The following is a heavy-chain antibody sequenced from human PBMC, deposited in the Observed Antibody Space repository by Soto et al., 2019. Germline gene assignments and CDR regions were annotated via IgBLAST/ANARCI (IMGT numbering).Heavy chain of an antibody. Sequence: SETLSLTCTVSGGSISSYYWSWIRQPPGKGLEWIGYIYYSGSTNYNPSLKSRVTISVDTSKNQFSLKLSSVTAADTAVYYCARGIINILTGSSNPIMFDPWGQGTLVTVSS. V-gene: IGHV4-59*01. CDR3: ARGIINILTGSSNPIMFDP. D-gene: IGHD3-9*01. J-gene: IGHJ5*02. CDR2: IYYSGST. CDR1: GGSISSYY.